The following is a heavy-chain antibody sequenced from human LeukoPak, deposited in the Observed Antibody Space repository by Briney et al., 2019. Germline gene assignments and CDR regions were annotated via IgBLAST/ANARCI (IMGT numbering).Heavy chain of an antibody. J-gene: IGHJ4*02. CDR3: VHSPPVDIAMVDYFDY. CDR1: GASISNSGYTY. Sequence: SETLSLTCTVAGASISNSGYTYWGWIRQPPGKGLEWIGSFYHNGYTYYNPSLKSRVTISADTSKSQFSLRVTSMTAADTAVYYCVHSPPVDIAMVDYFDYWGQGTLVTVSS. V-gene: IGHV4-39*01. D-gene: IGHD5-18*01. CDR2: FYHNGYT.